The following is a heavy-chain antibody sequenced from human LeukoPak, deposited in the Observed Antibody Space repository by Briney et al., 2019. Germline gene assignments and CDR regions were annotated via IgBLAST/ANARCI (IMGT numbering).Heavy chain of an antibody. J-gene: IGHJ6*02. V-gene: IGHV4-34*01. CDR2: INHSGST. CDR1: GGSFSGYY. D-gene: IGHD2-2*01. Sequence: SETLSLTCAVYGGSFSGYYWSWIRQPPGKGLEWIGEINHSGSTNYNPFLKSRVTISVDTSKNQFSLKLSSVTAADTAVYYCARRTRAGYCSSTSCYGYYYGMDVWGQGTTVTVSS. CDR3: ARRTRAGYCSSTSCYGYYYGMDV.